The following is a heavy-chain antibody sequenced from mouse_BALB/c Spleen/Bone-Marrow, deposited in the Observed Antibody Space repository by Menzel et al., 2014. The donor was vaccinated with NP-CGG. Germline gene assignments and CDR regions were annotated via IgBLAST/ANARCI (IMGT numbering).Heavy chain of an antibody. Sequence: VLWQQSPAVLLKSWASVKRSCKATGYTFFSHCIEWLKQGLGHGLEWIGEILPGSGSTKYNENSKGKDTFTADTSSNTAYMQLSSLTSEDSAVYYCARGDYFDYWGQGTTLTVSS. CDR3: ARGDYFDY. CDR2: ILPGSGST. CDR1: GYTFFSHC. J-gene: IGHJ2*01. V-gene: IGHV1-9*01.